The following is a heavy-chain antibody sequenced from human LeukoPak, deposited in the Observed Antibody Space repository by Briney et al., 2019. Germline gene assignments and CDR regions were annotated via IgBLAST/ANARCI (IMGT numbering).Heavy chain of an antibody. V-gene: IGHV3-21*04. CDR2: ISSSSSYI. CDR3: ARDNKVIAVAFDY. Sequence: GGSLRLSCAASGFTFSSYSMNWVRQAPGKGPEWVSSISSSSSYIYYADSVKGRFTISRDNAKNSLYLQMNSLRAEDTAVYYCARDNKVIAVAFDYWGQGTLVTVSS. CDR1: GFTFSSYS. J-gene: IGHJ4*02. D-gene: IGHD6-19*01.